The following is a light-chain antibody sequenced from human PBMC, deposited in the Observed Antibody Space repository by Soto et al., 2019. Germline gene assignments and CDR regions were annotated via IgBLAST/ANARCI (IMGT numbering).Light chain of an antibody. V-gene: IGKV3-20*01. CDR1: QSVSNNY. Sequence: EIVLTQSPGTLSLSPGERATLSCRASQSVSNNYLAWYQQKPGQAPRLLIYGASSRATGIPDRFSGSGSGTDFTLTISRLDPEEFAVYYCQQNGTSPLTFGPGTKVDIK. J-gene: IGKJ3*01. CDR3: QQNGTSPLT. CDR2: GAS.